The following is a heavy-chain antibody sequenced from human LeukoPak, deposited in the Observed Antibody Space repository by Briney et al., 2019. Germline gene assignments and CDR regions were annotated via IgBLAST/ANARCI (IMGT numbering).Heavy chain of an antibody. CDR3: ASPYYYSSGSPGGMDV. V-gene: IGHV3-30*03. D-gene: IGHD3-10*01. CDR1: GFTFSSYG. Sequence: GRSLRLSCAASGFTFSSYGMHWVRQAPGKGLGWVAVISYDGSNKYYADSVKGRFTISRDNSKNTLYLQMNSLRAEDTAVYYCASPYYYSSGSPGGMDVWGQGTTVTVSS. CDR2: ISYDGSNK. J-gene: IGHJ6*02.